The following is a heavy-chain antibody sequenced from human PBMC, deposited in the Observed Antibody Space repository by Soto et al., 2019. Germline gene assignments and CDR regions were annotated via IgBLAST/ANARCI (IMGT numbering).Heavy chain of an antibody. CDR2: ISGSGGST. Sequence: GGSLRLSCAASGFTFSSYAMSWVRQAPGKGLEWVSAISGSGGSTYYADSVKGRFTISRDNSKNTLYLQMNSLRAEDTAVYYCATSPGITMVRGANYFDYWGQGTLVTVSS. V-gene: IGHV3-23*01. D-gene: IGHD3-10*01. J-gene: IGHJ4*02. CDR3: ATSPGITMVRGANYFDY. CDR1: GFTFSSYA.